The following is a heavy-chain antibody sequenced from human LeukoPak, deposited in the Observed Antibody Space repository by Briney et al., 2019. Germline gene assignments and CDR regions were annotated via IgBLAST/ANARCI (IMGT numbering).Heavy chain of an antibody. V-gene: IGHV3-30*18. CDR2: ISYDGSNK. D-gene: IGHD6-13*01. CDR1: GFTFSSYG. J-gene: IGHJ4*02. Sequence: GGSLRLSCAASGFTFSSYGMHWVRQAPGKGLEWVAVISYDGSNKYYADSVKGRFTISRDNSKNTLYLQMNSLRAEDTAVYYCAKLRGAAAGTLVLGYFDYWGQGTLVTVSS. CDR3: AKLRGAAAGTLVLGYFDY.